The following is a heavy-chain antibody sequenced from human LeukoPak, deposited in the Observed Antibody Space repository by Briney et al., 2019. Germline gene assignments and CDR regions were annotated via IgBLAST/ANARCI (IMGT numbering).Heavy chain of an antibody. J-gene: IGHJ4*02. CDR2: IRSKPYGGTT. D-gene: IGHD2-21*01. CDR1: GFTFGDYL. Sequence: PGRSLRLSCSASGFTFGDYLISWVRQAPGKGLEWVGLIRSKPYGGTTEYAASVKGRFTISRDDSKTIAYLQMNSLKTEDTALYYCSARLVASQRVLDYWGQGTLVTVSS. CDR3: SARLVASQRVLDY. V-gene: IGHV3-49*04.